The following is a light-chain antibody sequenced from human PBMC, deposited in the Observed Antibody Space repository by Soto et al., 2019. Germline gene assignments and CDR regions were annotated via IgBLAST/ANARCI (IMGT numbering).Light chain of an antibody. V-gene: IGKV1-39*01. CDR3: QQSHRTPLT. CDR2: AAS. Sequence: DIQMTQSPSSLSASVGDRVTITCRASQSISSYLNWYQQKPGKAPKLLIYAASSLQSGVPSRFSGSGSGTDFTLTISSLRPEDFATYFCQQSHRTPLTFGQGTRLEIK. CDR1: QSISSY. J-gene: IGKJ5*01.